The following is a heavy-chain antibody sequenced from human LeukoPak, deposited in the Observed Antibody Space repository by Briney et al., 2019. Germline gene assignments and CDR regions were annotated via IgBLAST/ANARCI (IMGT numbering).Heavy chain of an antibody. J-gene: IGHJ4*02. Sequence: PSETLSLTCAVYGGSFSGYYWSWIRQPPGKGLEWIGEINHSGSTNYNPSLKSRVTISVDTSKNQFSLKLSSVTAADTAVYYCARGHYSSGCVDYWGQGTLVTVSS. CDR1: GGSFSGYY. CDR3: ARGHYSSGCVDY. V-gene: IGHV4-34*01. D-gene: IGHD6-19*01. CDR2: INHSGST.